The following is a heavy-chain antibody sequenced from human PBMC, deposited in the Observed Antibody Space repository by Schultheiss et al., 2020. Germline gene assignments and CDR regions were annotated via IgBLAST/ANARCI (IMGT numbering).Heavy chain of an antibody. V-gene: IGHV1-18*01. CDR2: ISAYNGHR. CDR3: ARMDCSGGSCYSNWFDP. D-gene: IGHD2-15*01. CDR1: GYTFINYG. Sequence: ASVKVSCKASGYTFINYGISWVRQAPGQGLEWIGWISAYNGHRNYTQKLQGRVTLATDTSTNTAYMELTSLRSDDTAVYYCARMDCSGGSCYSNWFDPWGQGTLVTLSS. J-gene: IGHJ5*02.